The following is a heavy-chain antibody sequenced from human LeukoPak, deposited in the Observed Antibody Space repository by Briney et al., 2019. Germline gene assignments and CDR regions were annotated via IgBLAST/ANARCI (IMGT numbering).Heavy chain of an antibody. CDR3: ARVELATIDHFDY. CDR1: GDSLSDYF. V-gene: IGHV4-59*12. J-gene: IGHJ4*02. Sequence: PSETLSLTCTVSGDSLSDYFWSWIRQPPEKGLGWIGYNSGSTNYNASLKSRVTILLVRSKNQFSLKLTSVTAADTAVYYCARVELATIDHFDYWGQGILVTVSS. CDR2: NSGST. D-gene: IGHD5-24*01.